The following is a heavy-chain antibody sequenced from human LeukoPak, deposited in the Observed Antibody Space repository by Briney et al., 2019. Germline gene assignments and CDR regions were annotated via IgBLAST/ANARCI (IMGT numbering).Heavy chain of an antibody. CDR3: ARTPPNWGIDY. V-gene: IGHV1-69*05. D-gene: IGHD7-27*01. CDR1: GGTFSSYA. J-gene: IGHJ4*02. CDR2: IIPIFGTA. Sequence: GASVKVSCKASGGTFSSYAISWVRQAPGQGLEWMGRIIPIFGTANYAQKFQGRVTITTDESTSTAYMELSSLRSEDTAVYYCARTPPNWGIDYWGQGTLVTVSS.